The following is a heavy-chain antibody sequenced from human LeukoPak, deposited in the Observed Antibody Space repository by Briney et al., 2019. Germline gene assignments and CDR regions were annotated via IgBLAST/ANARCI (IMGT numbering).Heavy chain of an antibody. CDR3: ARDQGIGSPPYFDY. CDR2: ISAYNGNT. CDR1: GYTFTSYG. Sequence: VKVSCKASGYTFTSYGISWVRQAPGQGLEWMGWISAYNGNTNYAQKLQGRVTMTTDTSTSTAYMELRSLRSDDTAVYYCARDQGIGSPPYFDYWGQGTLVTVSS. D-gene: IGHD2-15*01. J-gene: IGHJ4*02. V-gene: IGHV1-18*01.